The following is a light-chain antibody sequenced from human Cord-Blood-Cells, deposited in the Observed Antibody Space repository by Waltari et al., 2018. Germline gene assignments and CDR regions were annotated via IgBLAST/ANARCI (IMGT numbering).Light chain of an antibody. Sequence: DTVLPQSPGTPSLSQGERATLSCRARQRVSSSYLAWYQQKPGQAPRLLIYGASSRATGIPDRFSGSGSGTDFTLTISRLEPEDFAVYYCQQYGSSPRTFGQGTKVEIK. CDR3: QQYGSSPRT. CDR2: GAS. V-gene: IGKV3-20*01. CDR1: QRVSSSY. J-gene: IGKJ1*01.